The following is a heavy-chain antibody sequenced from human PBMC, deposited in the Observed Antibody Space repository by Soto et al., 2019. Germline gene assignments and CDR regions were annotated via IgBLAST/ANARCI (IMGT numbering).Heavy chain of an antibody. CDR1: GGSISSGGYY. Sequence: TSETLSLTCTVSGGSISSGGYYWSWIRQHPGKGLEWIGYTYYSGSTYYNPSLKSRVTISVDTSKNQFSLKLSSVTAADTAVYYCARSPSVTTSPLDHWWYFDLWGRGTLVTVSS. V-gene: IGHV4-31*03. CDR3: ARSPSVTTSPLDHWWYFDL. D-gene: IGHD4-17*01. CDR2: TYYSGST. J-gene: IGHJ2*01.